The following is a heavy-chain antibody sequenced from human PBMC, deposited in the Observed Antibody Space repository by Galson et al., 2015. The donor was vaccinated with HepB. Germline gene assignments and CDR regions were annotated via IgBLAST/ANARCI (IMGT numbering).Heavy chain of an antibody. V-gene: IGHV3-NL1*01. Sequence: SLRLSCAASGFTFSSYNMHWVRQAPGKGLEWVSVIYSGGATYYADSVKGRFTISRDNSKNTLYLQMNSLRAEDTALYYCAKDHQSTGEWYFDLWGRGTLVAVSS. CDR1: GFTFSSYN. J-gene: IGHJ2*01. D-gene: IGHD7-27*01. CDR2: IYSGGAT. CDR3: AKDHQSTGEWYFDL.